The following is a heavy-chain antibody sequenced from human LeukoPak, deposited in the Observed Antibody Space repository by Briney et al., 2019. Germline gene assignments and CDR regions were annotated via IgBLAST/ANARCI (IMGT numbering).Heavy chain of an antibody. CDR1: GFTFSSYA. Sequence: GGSLRLSCAASGFTFSSYAMSWVRQAPGKGLEWVSAIRGSGGSTSYADSVKGRFTISRDNSENTLYLQINSLRAEDTAVYYCAKANYDSSAYYWSDWGQGTLVTVSS. D-gene: IGHD3-22*01. CDR3: AKANYDSSAYYWSD. CDR2: IRGSGGST. J-gene: IGHJ4*02. V-gene: IGHV3-23*01.